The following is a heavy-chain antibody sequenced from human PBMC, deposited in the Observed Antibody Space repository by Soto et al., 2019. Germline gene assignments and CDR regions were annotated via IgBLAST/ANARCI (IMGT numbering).Heavy chain of an antibody. V-gene: IGHV3-23*01. CDR3: ARGLRYFDWLLPDY. CDR2: ISGSGGSI. Sequence: GSLRLSCTASGFTISSYAMSWVSQDPRKGLEWVSAISGSGGSIYYADSVKGRFTISRDNSKNTLYLQMNSLRAEDTAVYYCARGLRYFDWLLPDYWGQGTLVTVSS. CDR1: GFTISSYA. D-gene: IGHD3-9*01. J-gene: IGHJ4*02.